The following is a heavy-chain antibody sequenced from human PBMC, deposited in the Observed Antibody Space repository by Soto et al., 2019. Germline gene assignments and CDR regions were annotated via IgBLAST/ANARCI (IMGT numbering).Heavy chain of an antibody. CDR3: ARIRITMVRGVIITYWFDP. Sequence: QVTLKESGPVLVNPTETLTLTCTVSGFSLSNARMGVSWIRQPPGKALEWLAHIFSNDEKSYSTSLKSRLTISKDTSKSQVVLTMTNMDPVDTATYYCARIRITMVRGVIITYWFDPWGQGTLVTVSS. CDR1: GFSLSNARMG. D-gene: IGHD3-10*01. CDR2: IFSNDEK. J-gene: IGHJ5*02. V-gene: IGHV2-26*01.